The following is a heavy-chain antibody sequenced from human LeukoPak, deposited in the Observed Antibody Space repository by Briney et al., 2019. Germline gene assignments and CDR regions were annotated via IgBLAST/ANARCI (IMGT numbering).Heavy chain of an antibody. V-gene: IGHV4-59*01. J-gene: IGHJ6*02. CDR3: ASAIGAAGHSDVDV. CDR1: GGSISSYY. D-gene: IGHD6-13*01. CDR2: IYYSGST. Sequence: PSETLSLTCTVSGGSISSYYWSWIRQPPGKGLEWIGFIYYSGSTNYNPSLKSRVTISVDTSKNQFSLKLRSVTAADTAVYYCASAIGAAGHSDVDVWGQGTTVTVSS.